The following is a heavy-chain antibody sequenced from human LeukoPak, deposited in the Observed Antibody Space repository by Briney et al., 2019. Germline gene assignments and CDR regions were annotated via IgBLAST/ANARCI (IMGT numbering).Heavy chain of an antibody. CDR1: GFTVSSNY. Sequence: GGSLRLSCAASGFTVSSNYMSWVRQAPGKGLEWVSVIYSGGSTYYADSVKGRFTISRDNSKNTLYLQMNSLRAEDTAVYYCARGALCPEYYYGSGSYCWFDPWGQGTLVTASS. CDR3: ARGALCPEYYYGSGSYCWFDP. CDR2: IYSGGST. J-gene: IGHJ5*02. V-gene: IGHV3-66*01. D-gene: IGHD3-10*01.